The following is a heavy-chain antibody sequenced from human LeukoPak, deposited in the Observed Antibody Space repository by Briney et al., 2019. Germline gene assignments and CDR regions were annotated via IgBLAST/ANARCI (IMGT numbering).Heavy chain of an antibody. CDR1: GFTFSSYA. Sequence: GGSLRLSCAASGFTFSSYAMSWVRQAPGKGLEWVSLISGNAGSTYYADSVKGRFTISRDITKNTLYLQMNSLRAEDTAVYYCAKDGLQFSEWLPPLGYWGQGTLVTVSS. J-gene: IGHJ4*02. V-gene: IGHV3-23*01. CDR2: ISGNAGST. CDR3: AKDGLQFSEWLPPLGY. D-gene: IGHD3-3*01.